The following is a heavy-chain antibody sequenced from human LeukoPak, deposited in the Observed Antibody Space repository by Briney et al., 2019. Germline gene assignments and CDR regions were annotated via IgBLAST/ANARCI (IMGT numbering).Heavy chain of an antibody. D-gene: IGHD5-24*01. Sequence: PGGSLRLSCEASGFLFSKSAMAWVRQAPGKGLMWVSAISGSGGSTYYADSVKGRFTISRDNSKNTLYLQMNSLRAEDTAVYYCASVEMATNYWGQGTLVTVSS. J-gene: IGHJ4*02. V-gene: IGHV3-23*01. CDR3: ASVEMATNY. CDR1: GFLFSKSA. CDR2: ISGSGGST.